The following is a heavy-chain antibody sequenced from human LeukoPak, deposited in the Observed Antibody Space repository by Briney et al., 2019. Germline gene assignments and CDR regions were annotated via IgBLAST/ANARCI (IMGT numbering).Heavy chain of an antibody. CDR2: INWDGGST. D-gene: IGHD3-22*01. Sequence: GGSLRLSCAASGFSFADHGMAWVRQVPGKGLEWVSGINWDGGSTGYGDSVKGRFTISRDNSKNSLYLQMNSLRAEDTALYYCAKDGRTYYYDSSGYYYAGAEYFQHWGQGTLVTVSS. CDR3: AKDGRTYYYDSSGYYYAGAEYFQH. CDR1: GFSFADHG. J-gene: IGHJ1*01. V-gene: IGHV3-20*04.